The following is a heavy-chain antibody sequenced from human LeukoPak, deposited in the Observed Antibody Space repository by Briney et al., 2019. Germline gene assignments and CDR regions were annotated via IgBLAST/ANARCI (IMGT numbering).Heavy chain of an antibody. CDR3: ARHEQQLVFGWFDP. CDR1: GYSISSGYY. Sequence: PSETPSLTCTVYGYSISSGYYWGGIRQPPGKGLEWIGSIYHSGSTYYNPSLKSRVTISVDTSKNQFSLKLSSVTAADTAVYYCARHEQQLVFGWFDPWGQGTLVTVSS. CDR2: IYHSGST. J-gene: IGHJ5*02. V-gene: IGHV4-38-2*02. D-gene: IGHD6-13*01.